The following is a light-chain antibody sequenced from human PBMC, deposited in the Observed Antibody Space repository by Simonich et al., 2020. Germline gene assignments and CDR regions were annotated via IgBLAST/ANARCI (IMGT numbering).Light chain of an antibody. CDR1: SSDVGGYNY. CDR2: DVR. CDR3: SSYTSSSTVV. J-gene: IGLJ2*01. Sequence: QSALTQPASVSGSPGQSITISCTGTSSDVGGYNYFSWYQQHPGKAPKLMIYDVRKRPSGVSNRFSGSKSGNTASLTISGLQAEDEADYYCSSYTSSSTVVFGGGTKLTVL. V-gene: IGLV2-14*03.